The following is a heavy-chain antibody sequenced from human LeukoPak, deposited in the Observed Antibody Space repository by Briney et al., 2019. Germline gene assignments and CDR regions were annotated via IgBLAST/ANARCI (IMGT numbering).Heavy chain of an antibody. CDR1: GFTFSTYW. Sequence: GGSLRLSCVASGFTFSTYWMTWVRQAPGKGLEWVANIKHDGSERYYVDFVKGRFTISRDNAKNSVYLQMSSLRAEDTAVYYCARDSGLSGYDLLDYWGQGTLVTVSS. CDR2: IKHDGSER. V-gene: IGHV3-7*01. CDR3: ARDSGLSGYDLLDY. J-gene: IGHJ4*02. D-gene: IGHD5-12*01.